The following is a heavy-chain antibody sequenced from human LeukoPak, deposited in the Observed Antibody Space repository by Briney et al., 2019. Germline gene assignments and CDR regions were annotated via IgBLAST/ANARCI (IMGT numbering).Heavy chain of an antibody. J-gene: IGHJ6*04. V-gene: IGHV1-18*01. CDR3: ARDHCTSSGCYEYYYYVRAV. Sequence: ASVKVSCKASGFTFSSYGVSWVRQAPGQGLEWMGWISGYNGNTYYAQTFQGRVTLTTDTSTSTVYMEMRSLRSDDTAVYYCARDHCTSSGCYEYYYYVRAVWAKGTRVTVP. D-gene: IGHD2-2*01. CDR2: ISGYNGNT. CDR1: GFTFSSYG.